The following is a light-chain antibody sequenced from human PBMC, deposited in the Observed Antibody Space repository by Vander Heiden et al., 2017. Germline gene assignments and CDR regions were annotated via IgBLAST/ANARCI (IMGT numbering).Light chain of an antibody. CDR2: GNN. V-gene: IGLV1-40*01. Sequence: QSVLTQPPSVSGAPGQRVTISCTGSSSNIGAGYDVHWYQQLPGTAPKVLIYGNNNRPSVVPDRFSGSKSGTSASLAITGLQAEDEADYYCQSYDSSLSGVVFGGGTKLTVL. CDR3: QSYDSSLSGVV. CDR1: SSNIGAGYD. J-gene: IGLJ2*01.